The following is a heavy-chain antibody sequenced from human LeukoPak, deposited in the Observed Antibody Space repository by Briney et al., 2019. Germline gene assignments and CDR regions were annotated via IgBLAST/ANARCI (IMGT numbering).Heavy chain of an antibody. D-gene: IGHD2-15*01. V-gene: IGHV3-30*18. CDR2: ISYDGSNK. J-gene: IGHJ4*02. Sequence: GRSPRLSCAASGFTFSSYGMHWVRQAPGKGLEWVAVISYDGSNKYYADSVKGQFTISRDNSKNTLYLQMNSLRAEDTAVYYCAKEGVVVAAGFYFDYWGQGTLVTVSS. CDR3: AKEGVVVAAGFYFDY. CDR1: GFTFSSYG.